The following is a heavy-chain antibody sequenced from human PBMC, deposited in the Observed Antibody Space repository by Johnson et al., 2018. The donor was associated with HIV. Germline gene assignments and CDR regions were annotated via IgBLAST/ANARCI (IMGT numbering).Heavy chain of an antibody. V-gene: IGHV3-33*03. Sequence: QVQLVESGGGVVQPGRSLRLSYTASGFTFNNYGMHWVRQAPGKGLEWVAVISYAGNRTYYADSVKGRFTISRDNAKNTLYLQMDSLRAEDTAVYYCRVVTGAFDIWGQGTMVTVSS. CDR1: GFTFNNYG. D-gene: IGHD4-23*01. CDR3: RVVTGAFDI. CDR2: ISYAGNRT. J-gene: IGHJ3*02.